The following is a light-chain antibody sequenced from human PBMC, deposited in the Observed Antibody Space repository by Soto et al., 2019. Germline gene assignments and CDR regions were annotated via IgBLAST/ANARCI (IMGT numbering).Light chain of an antibody. J-gene: IGKJ1*01. CDR2: GAS. CDR3: QQYGDWPRT. CDR1: QSVSSFY. Sequence: EIVLTQSPGTLSLSPGERATLSCRASQSVSSFYLAWYQQRAGQAPRLLIYGASTRATGIPDRFSGSGSGTDFILTISRLEPEVFAVYYCQQYGDWPRTFGQGTKVEIK. V-gene: IGKV3-20*01.